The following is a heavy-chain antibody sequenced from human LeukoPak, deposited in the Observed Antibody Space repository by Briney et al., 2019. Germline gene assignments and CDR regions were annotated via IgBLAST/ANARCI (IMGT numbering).Heavy chain of an antibody. Sequence: PGGSLRLSCAASGFTFSSYVISWVRPAPGRGLEWVSIISGSGGTTYYADSVKGRFTISRDNSKSTLYLQMNSLRAEDTAVYYCAKRGTDSDYCFFDYWGQGTLVTVSS. CDR1: GFTFSSYV. CDR2: ISGSGGTT. V-gene: IGHV3-23*01. CDR3: AKRGTDSDYCFFDY. D-gene: IGHD3-22*01. J-gene: IGHJ4*02.